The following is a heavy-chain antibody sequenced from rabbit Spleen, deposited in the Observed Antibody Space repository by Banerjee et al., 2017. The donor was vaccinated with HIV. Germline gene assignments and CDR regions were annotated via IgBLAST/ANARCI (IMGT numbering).Heavy chain of an antibody. CDR1: GFTLSSSYW. CDR3: ARGGLL. CDR2: INTGSSNE. Sequence: QQQLVESGGGLVKPGASLTLTCTASGFTLSSSYWMSWVRQAPGKGLEWIGYINTGSSNEEYASWAKGRFTISKASSATVTLQMTSLTPADTASYFSARGGLLWGPGTLVTVS. V-gene: IGHV1S45*01. J-gene: IGHJ4*01.